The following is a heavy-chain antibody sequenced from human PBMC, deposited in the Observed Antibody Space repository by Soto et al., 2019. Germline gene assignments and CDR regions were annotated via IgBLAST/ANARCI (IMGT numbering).Heavy chain of an antibody. CDR1: GVTFTKIS. V-gene: IGHV1-69*13. Sequence: ASVKVSCKASGVTFTKISFAWVRRAPGQGLEWMGGIVPLFGTTSYAQRFQGRVTITADESTSTVYMDLSSLTSEDTAVYFCAREYGAIAARGWFDPWGQGTLVTVSS. D-gene: IGHD6-6*01. CDR2: IVPLFGTT. J-gene: IGHJ5*02. CDR3: AREYGAIAARGWFDP.